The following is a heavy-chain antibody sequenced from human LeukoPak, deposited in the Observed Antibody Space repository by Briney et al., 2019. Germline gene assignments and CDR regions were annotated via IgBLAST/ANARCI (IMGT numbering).Heavy chain of an antibody. CDR3: ARGFRYDYVWGSYRYTLNWFDP. CDR2: INHSGST. J-gene: IGHJ5*02. D-gene: IGHD3-16*02. CDR1: GGSISSYY. V-gene: IGHV4-34*01. Sequence: SETLSLTCTVSGGSISSYYWSWIRQPPGKGLEWIGEINHSGSTNYNPSLKSRVTISVDTSKNQFSLKLSSVTAADTAVYYCARGFRYDYVWGSYRYTLNWFDPWGQGTLVTVSS.